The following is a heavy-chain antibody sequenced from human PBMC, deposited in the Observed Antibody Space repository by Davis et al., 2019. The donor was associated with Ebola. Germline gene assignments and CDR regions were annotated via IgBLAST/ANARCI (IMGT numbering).Heavy chain of an antibody. CDR3: ARGGFSYGFHSFDP. CDR1: GGSFSGYY. Sequence: MLSETLSLTCAAHGGSFSGYYWSWIRQPPGKGLEWIGEINHSGSTNYNPSLKRRVTISVDTSKNQFSLKLISVTAADTAVYFCARGGFSYGFHSFDPWGQGTLVTVSS. J-gene: IGHJ5*02. CDR2: INHSGST. V-gene: IGHV4-34*01. D-gene: IGHD5-18*01.